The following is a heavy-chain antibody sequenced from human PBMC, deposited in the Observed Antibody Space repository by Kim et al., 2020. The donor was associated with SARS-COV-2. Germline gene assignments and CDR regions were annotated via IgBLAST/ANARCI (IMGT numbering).Heavy chain of an antibody. Sequence: SVKVSCKASGGTFSSYAISWVRQAPGQGLEWMGRIIPILGIANYAQKFQGRVTITADKSTSTAYMELSSLRSEDTAAYYCASQTGDDAFDIWGPGTMVT. D-gene: IGHD1-1*01. J-gene: IGHJ3*02. CDR2: IIPILGIA. CDR1: GGTFSSYA. CDR3: ASQTGDDAFDI. V-gene: IGHV1-69*04.